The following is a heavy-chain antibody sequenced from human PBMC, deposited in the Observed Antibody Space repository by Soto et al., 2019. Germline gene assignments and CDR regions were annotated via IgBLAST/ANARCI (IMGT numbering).Heavy chain of an antibody. CDR3: AREEGYYGSETYSYVMDV. CDR2: IYYSGRT. J-gene: IGHJ6*02. CDR1: GGSISSGGYY. V-gene: IGHV4-31*03. Sequence: SETLSLTCTVSGGSISSGGYYWSWIRQHPGKGLEWIGNIYYSGRTYYNPSLKSRVTISVDTSKSQLSLKLSSVTAADTAVYYCAREEGYYGSETYSYVMDVWGQGTTVTVSS. D-gene: IGHD3-10*01.